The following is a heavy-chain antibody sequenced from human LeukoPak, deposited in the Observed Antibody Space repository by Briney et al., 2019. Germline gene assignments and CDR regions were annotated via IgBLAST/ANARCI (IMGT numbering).Heavy chain of an antibody. CDR2: IKEDGREQ. Sequence: GGSLRLSCSASGFIFDMYWMTWVRQAPGMGLEWVANIKEDGREQYYVDSLKGRFTISRDNAKNSLYLEMDSLRAEDTAVYYCARVRFLEWSPDYWGQGTLVTVSS. CDR1: GFIFDMYW. J-gene: IGHJ4*02. CDR3: ARVRFLEWSPDY. D-gene: IGHD3-3*01. V-gene: IGHV3-7*01.